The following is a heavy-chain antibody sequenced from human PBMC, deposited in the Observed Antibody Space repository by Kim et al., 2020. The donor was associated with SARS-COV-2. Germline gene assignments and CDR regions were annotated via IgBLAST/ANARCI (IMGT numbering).Heavy chain of an antibody. CDR1: GFTFSRYW. CDR2: INTDGSWV. D-gene: IGHD2-21*01. J-gene: IGHJ6*02. V-gene: IGHV3-74*03. CDR3: ARAPDCGDGTSPFQHPYYAVDV. Sequence: GGSLRLSCAASGFTFSRYWFHWVRQAPGKGLVWVSRINTDGSWVKYADSVKGRFTISRDNARNTLYLQMNSLRPEDTAVYYCARAPDCGDGTSPFQHPYYAVDVWGQATPVTVSS.